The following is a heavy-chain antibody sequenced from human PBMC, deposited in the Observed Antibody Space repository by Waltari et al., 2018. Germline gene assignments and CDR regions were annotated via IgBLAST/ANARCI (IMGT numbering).Heavy chain of an antibody. CDR2: INPNSGDT. CDR3: AKRAGNWGPDPSFDC. CDR1: GYPFTGYF. J-gene: IGHJ4*02. V-gene: IGHV1-2*02. Sequence: QVQLVQSGAEVKKPGASVKVSCKASGYPFTGYFIHWVRQAPGHGREWMGWINPNSGDTNYAQKFQGSVTMTMDTSISTVYVELSSLRSDDTAVYYCAKRAGNWGPDPSFDCWGQGTLVTVSS. D-gene: IGHD7-27*01.